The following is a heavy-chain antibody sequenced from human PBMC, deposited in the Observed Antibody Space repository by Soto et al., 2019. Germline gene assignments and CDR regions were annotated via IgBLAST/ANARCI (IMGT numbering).Heavy chain of an antibody. Sequence: SETLSLTCTVSGGSISSSSYYWGWIRQPPGKGLEWIGSIYYSGSTYYNPSLKSRVTISVDTSKNQFSLKLSSVTAADTAVYYCARLYYDIFHYYYYGMDVWGQGTTVTVSS. D-gene: IGHD3-9*01. CDR3: ARLYYDIFHYYYYGMDV. J-gene: IGHJ6*02. CDR2: IYYSGST. CDR1: GGSISSSSYY. V-gene: IGHV4-39*01.